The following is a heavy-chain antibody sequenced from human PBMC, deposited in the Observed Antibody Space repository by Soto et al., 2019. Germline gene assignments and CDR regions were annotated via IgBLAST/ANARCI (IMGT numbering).Heavy chain of an antibody. V-gene: IGHV3-13*01. D-gene: IGHD2-15*01. CDR1: GFTFSNYD. J-gene: IGHJ4*02. Sequence: EVQLVESGGGLVQPGGSLRLSCAASGFTFSNYDMHCVRQVTGKGLAWVSTIGTAGDTYYPGSVKGRFTISRENAKNSLYLQMNSLRAEDTAVYYCARGRLISLYYFDYWGQGTRVTVSS. CDR3: ARGRLISLYYFDY. CDR2: IGTAGDT.